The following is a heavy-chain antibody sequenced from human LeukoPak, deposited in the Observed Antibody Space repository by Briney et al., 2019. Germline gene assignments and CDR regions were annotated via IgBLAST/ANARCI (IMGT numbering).Heavy chain of an antibody. Sequence: SETLSLTCAVYGGSLSGHYWRWIRQSPGKGLEWIGDIHHDGRTKYSPSLKSRVSILLDTSKNKVSLRLTPVTAADTALYFCAREPVPQDYGDTVNAYDLWGQGTMVIVSS. V-gene: IGHV4-34*01. D-gene: IGHD4-17*01. CDR1: GGSLSGHY. J-gene: IGHJ3*01. CDR3: AREPVPQDYGDTVNAYDL. CDR2: IHHDGRT.